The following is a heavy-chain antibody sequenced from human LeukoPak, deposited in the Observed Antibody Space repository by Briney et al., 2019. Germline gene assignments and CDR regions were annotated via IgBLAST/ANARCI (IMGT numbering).Heavy chain of an antibody. D-gene: IGHD4-17*01. CDR3: ARDYSTVTTFFDY. Sequence: GGSLRLSCAASGFTFSSYEMNWVRQAPGKGLEWVSYISSSGSTIYYADSVKGRFTISRDNAKNSLYLKMNTLRAEDTAVYYCARDYSTVTTFFDYWGQGTLVTVSS. CDR1: GFTFSSYE. V-gene: IGHV3-48*03. J-gene: IGHJ4*02. CDR2: ISSSGSTI.